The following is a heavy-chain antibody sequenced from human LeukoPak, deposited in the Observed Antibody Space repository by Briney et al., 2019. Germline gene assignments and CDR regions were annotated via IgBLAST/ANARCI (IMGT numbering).Heavy chain of an antibody. V-gene: IGHV1-18*01. Sequence: GASVKVSCKAPGYTFTSYGISWVRQAPGQGLEWMGWISAYNGNTNYAQKLQGRVTMTTDTSTSTAYMELRSLRSDDTAVYYCAGLLWFGELYWFDPWGQGTLVTVSS. D-gene: IGHD3-10*01. CDR1: GYTFTSYG. J-gene: IGHJ5*02. CDR3: AGLLWFGELYWFDP. CDR2: ISAYNGNT.